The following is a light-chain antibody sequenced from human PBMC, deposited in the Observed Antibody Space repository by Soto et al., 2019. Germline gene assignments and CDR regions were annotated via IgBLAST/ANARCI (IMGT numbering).Light chain of an antibody. Sequence: QSALTQPASVSGSPGQSITISCTGTSSDVGTYNLVSWYQQHPGKAPKLMIYEGNKRPSGVSNRFSGSKSGNTASLTISGLQAADEADYYCCSYAGSSTVLFGGGTKLTVL. V-gene: IGLV2-23*01. J-gene: IGLJ2*01. CDR2: EGN. CDR1: SSDVGTYNL. CDR3: CSYAGSSTVL.